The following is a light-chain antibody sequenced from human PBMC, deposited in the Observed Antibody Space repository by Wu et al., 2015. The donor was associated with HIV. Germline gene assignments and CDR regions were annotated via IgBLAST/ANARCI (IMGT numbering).Light chain of an antibody. CDR2: GTS. CDR3: QQYNNWWT. CDR1: QSVSNN. J-gene: IGKJ1*01. V-gene: IGKV3-15*01. Sequence: EIVMTQSPATVSVSPGERATLSCRASQSVSNNLAWYQQKPGQAPRLLIYGTSTRATGIPARFSGSGSGTEFTLTISSLQSEDFALYYCQQYNNWWTFGQGTKVEIK.